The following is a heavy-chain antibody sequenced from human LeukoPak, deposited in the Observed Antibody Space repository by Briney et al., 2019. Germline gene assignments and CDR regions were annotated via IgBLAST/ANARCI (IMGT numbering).Heavy chain of an antibody. V-gene: IGHV3-7*03. CDR2: IKTDGSEK. Sequence: GGSLGLSCVGSGLRTSMYWMEWVRQAPGKGLEWVAAIKTDGSEKKYVDSVKGRFTISRDNAKNSVYLQMSSLRDEDTAIYYCTRGQPFGGDWGQGTLVTVSS. CDR3: TRGQPFGGD. J-gene: IGHJ4*02. CDR1: GLRTSMYW. D-gene: IGHD3-16*01.